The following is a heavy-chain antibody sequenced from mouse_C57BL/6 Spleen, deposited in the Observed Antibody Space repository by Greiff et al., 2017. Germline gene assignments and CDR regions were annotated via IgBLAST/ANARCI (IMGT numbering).Heavy chain of an antibody. V-gene: IGHV14-3*01. Sequence: VQLQQSVAELLRPGASVKLSCTASGFHIKNTYMHWVKQRPEQGLGWIGRFDPADGNSTFAPQFQGKATITADTSSNPAYLQLSSLTSEDTAIYYCARDYGSSLDYWGQGTTLTVAA. J-gene: IGHJ2*01. D-gene: IGHD1-1*01. CDR3: ARDYGSSLDY. CDR1: GFHIKNTY. CDR2: FDPADGNS.